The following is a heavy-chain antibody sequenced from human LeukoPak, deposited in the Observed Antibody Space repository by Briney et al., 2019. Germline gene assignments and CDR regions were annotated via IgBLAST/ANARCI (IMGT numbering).Heavy chain of an antibody. Sequence: GGSLRLSCAASGFTFGSYAMSWVRQAPGKGLEWVSAISGSGGSTYYADSVKGRFTISRDNSKNTLYLQMNSLRAEDTAVYYCAKVTNSVADYYYGMDVWGQGTTVTVSS. CDR3: AKVTNSVADYYYGMDV. J-gene: IGHJ6*02. CDR2: ISGSGGST. D-gene: IGHD2-21*01. V-gene: IGHV3-23*01. CDR1: GFTFGSYA.